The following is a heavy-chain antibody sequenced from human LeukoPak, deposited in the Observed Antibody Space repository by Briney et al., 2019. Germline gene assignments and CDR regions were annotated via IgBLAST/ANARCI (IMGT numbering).Heavy chain of an antibody. CDR1: GYTFTGYY. V-gene: IGHV1-2*02. CDR3: ARALDGSGSYHYYYYMDV. D-gene: IGHD3-10*01. Sequence: ASVKVSCKASGYTFTGYYMHWVRQAPGQGLEWMGWINPNSGGTNYAQKFQGRVTMTRDTSISTAYMELSRLRSDDTAVYYCARALDGSGSYHYYYYMDVWGKGTTVTVSS. CDR2: INPNSGGT. J-gene: IGHJ6*03.